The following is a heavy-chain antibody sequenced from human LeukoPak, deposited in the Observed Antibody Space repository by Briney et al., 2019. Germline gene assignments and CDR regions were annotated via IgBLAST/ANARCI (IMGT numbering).Heavy chain of an antibody. J-gene: IGHJ4*02. CDR1: GFTFSDYW. CDR2: INQDGSEK. CDR3: ARALGAYASF. D-gene: IGHD5-12*01. V-gene: IGHV3-7*03. Sequence: PGGSLRLSCAASGFTFSDYWMHWVRQAPEKGLEWVANINQDGSEKYYVDSVKGRFPISRDNAKNSLYLQTNSLRAEDTAVYYCARALGAYASFWGQGTLVTVSS.